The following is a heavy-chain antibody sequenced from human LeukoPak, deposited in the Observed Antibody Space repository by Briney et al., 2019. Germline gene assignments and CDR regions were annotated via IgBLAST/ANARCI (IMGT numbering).Heavy chain of an antibody. CDR3: AKDRGSSSAAALDY. CDR2: IRYDGSNK. CDR1: GFTFSSYG. D-gene: IGHD6-6*01. J-gene: IGHJ4*02. Sequence: GGSLRLSCAASGFTFSSYGMHWVRQAPGKGLEWVAFIRYDGSNKYYADSVKGRFTISRDNSKNTLYLQMNSLRAEDTAVYYCAKDRGSSSAAALDYWGQGTLVTVSP. V-gene: IGHV3-30*02.